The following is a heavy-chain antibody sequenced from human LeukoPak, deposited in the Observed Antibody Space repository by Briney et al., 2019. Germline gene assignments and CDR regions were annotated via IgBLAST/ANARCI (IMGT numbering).Heavy chain of an antibody. Sequence: PGGSLRLSCAVSGFTFSSYTMNWVRQAPGKGLEWVSSISSSSSYIYYADSVKGRFTISRDNAKNSLYLQMNSLRAEDTAVYYCARGLKGAAAANPSSRLWGQGTLVTVSS. D-gene: IGHD6-13*01. J-gene: IGHJ4*02. V-gene: IGHV3-21*01. CDR3: ARGLKGAAAANPSSRL. CDR2: ISSSSSYI. CDR1: GFTFSSYT.